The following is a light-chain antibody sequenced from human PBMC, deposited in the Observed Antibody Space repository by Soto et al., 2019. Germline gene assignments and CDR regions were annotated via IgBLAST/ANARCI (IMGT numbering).Light chain of an antibody. V-gene: IGKV3-20*01. Sequence: EIVLTQSPDTLSLSPGERATLAFRASQSVSNNYLAWYQQKPGQAPRLLIYGASNRATGIPDRFSGSGSGTDFTLTISRLEPEDFAVYYCQQYGSSGTFGQGTKVDI. CDR2: GAS. CDR1: QSVSNNY. CDR3: QQYGSSGT. J-gene: IGKJ1*01.